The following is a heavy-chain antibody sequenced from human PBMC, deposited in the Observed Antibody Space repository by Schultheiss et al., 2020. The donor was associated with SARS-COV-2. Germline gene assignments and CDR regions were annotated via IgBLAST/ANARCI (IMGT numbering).Heavy chain of an antibody. CDR1: GGSFSGYY. D-gene: IGHD1-26*01. J-gene: IGHJ6*02. CDR3: ARAWEESYGMDV. Sequence: SETLSLTCAVYGGSFSGYYWSWIRQHPGKGLEWIGEIYHSGSTNYNPSLKSRVTISVDKSKNQFSLKLSSVTAADTAVYYCARAWEESYGMDVWGQGTTVTVSS. CDR2: IYHSGST. V-gene: IGHV4-34*01.